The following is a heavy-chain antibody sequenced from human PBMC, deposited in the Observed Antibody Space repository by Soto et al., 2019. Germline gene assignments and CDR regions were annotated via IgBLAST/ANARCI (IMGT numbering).Heavy chain of an antibody. CDR1: GGSISGSY. V-gene: IGHV4-59*01. J-gene: IGHJ4*02. CDR3: ARGVAVPYAHIDY. Sequence: KTSETLPRPCSVSGGSISGSYCSWIRQSPWKGLEWLAYVYYTGITNYSPSLRSRVSISVDTSKNEFSLRLSSVTAADTAVYFCARGVAVPYAHIDYLGQ. D-gene: IGHD6-19*01. CDR2: VYYTGIT.